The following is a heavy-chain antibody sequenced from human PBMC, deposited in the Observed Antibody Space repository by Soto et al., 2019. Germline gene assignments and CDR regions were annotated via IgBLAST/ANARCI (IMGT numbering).Heavy chain of an antibody. CDR1: GYTFTSYG. CDR2: ISAYNGNT. CDR3: ARVVGTTVTTDHGFHP. J-gene: IGHJ5*02. Sequence: ASVKVSCKASGYTFTSYGISWVRQAPGQGLEWMGWISAYNGNTNYAQKLQGRVTMTTDTSTSTAYMELRSLRSDDTAVYYCARVVGTTVTTDHGFHPWGQGTLVTVST. D-gene: IGHD4-17*01. V-gene: IGHV1-18*01.